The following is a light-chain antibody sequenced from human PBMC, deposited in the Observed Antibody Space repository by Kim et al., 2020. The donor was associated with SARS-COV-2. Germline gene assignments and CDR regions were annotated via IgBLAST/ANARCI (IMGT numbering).Light chain of an antibody. CDR1: ALAKQY. J-gene: IGLJ1*01. Sequence: SYELTQPPSVSMSPGQTARITCSGEALAKQYAYWYQQRPGQAPVLVIYKDSERPSGIPERFSGSSSGTTVTLTISGVQAEDEADYYCQSADSSGTYYVFGTGTKVTVL. CDR3: QSADSSGTYYV. CDR2: KDS. V-gene: IGLV3-25*03.